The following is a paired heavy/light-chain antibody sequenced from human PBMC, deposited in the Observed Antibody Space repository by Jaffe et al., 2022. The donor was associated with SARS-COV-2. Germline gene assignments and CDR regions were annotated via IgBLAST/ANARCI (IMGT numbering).Light chain of an antibody. J-gene: IGLJ2*01. V-gene: IGLV6-57*01. CDR1: SGSIASNY. CDR3: QSYDSSNHVV. CDR2: EDN. Sequence: NFMLTQPHSVSESPGKTVTISCTRSSGSIASNYVQWYQQRPGSSPTTVIYEDNQRPSGVPDRFSGSIDSSSNSASLTISGLKTEDEADYYCQSYDSSNHVVFGGGTKLTVL.
Heavy chain of an antibody. CDR1: GFTFSDYY. CDR3: ARRGATCEYCSSTSCYHRCVGSGFDP. J-gene: IGHJ5*02. V-gene: IGHV3-11*01. Sequence: QVQLVESGGGLVKPGGSLRLSCAASGFTFSDYYMSWIRQAPGKGLEWVSYISSSGSTIYYADSVKGRFTISRDNAKNSLYLQMNSLRAEDTAVYYCARRGATCEYCSSTSCYHRCVGSGFDPWGQGTLVTVSS. D-gene: IGHD2-2*01. CDR2: ISSSGSTI.